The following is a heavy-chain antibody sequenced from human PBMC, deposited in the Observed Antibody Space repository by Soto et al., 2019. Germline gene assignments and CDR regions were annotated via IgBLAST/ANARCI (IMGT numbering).Heavy chain of an antibody. D-gene: IGHD6-6*01. V-gene: IGHV3-73*01. CDR1: GFTFSGSA. CDR3: TSLEYSSSSPPMDV. J-gene: IGHJ6*02. CDR2: IRSKANSYAT. Sequence: GGSLRLSCAASGFTFSGSAMHWVRQASGKGLEWVGRIRSKANSYATAYAASVKGRFTISRDDSKNTAYLQMNSLKTEDTAVYYCTSLEYSSSSPPMDVWGQGTTVTVSS.